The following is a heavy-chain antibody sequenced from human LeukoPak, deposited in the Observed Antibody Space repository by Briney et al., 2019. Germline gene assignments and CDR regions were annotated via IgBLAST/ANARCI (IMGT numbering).Heavy chain of an antibody. CDR3: ARGSSGRPRAFDI. J-gene: IGHJ3*02. CDR1: GFTFSTYT. CDR2: ISNNGEST. D-gene: IGHD3-22*01. V-gene: IGHV3-64*01. Sequence: PGGSLRLSCVASGFTFSTYTMHWVRQAPGKGLEYVTAISNNGESTYYANSVKGRFTISRDNSKNTLYLQMGSLRDEDMAVYYCARGSSGRPRAFDIWGQGTMVAVSS.